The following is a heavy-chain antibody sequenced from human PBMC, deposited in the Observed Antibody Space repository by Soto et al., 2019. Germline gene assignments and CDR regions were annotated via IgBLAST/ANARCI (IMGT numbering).Heavy chain of an antibody. D-gene: IGHD1-26*01. V-gene: IGHV3-49*03. CDR1: GFTFGDYA. CDR3: SRLPPNNWGAPLDF. CDR2: ITSKRYGGKT. J-gene: IGHJ4*02. Sequence: EVQLVESGGGLVQPGRSLRLSCITSGFTFGDYAMIWFRQAPGKGLEWVSFITSKRYGGKTEYAASVKGRFTISRDDSKSVAHLQMNSLRTDDTAVYYCSRLPPNNWGAPLDFWGQGTLVTVSS.